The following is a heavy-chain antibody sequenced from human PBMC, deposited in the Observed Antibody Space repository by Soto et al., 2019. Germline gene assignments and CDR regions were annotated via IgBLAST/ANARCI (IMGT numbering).Heavy chain of an antibody. CDR2: ISSSSSTI. J-gene: IGHJ4*02. V-gene: IGHV3-48*02. D-gene: IGHD2-21*02. CDR3: VWLPCGGDCSSDY. Sequence: GGSLRLSCAASGFTFSSYSMNWVRQAPGKGLEWVSYISSSSSTIYYADSVKGRFTISRDNAKNSLYLQMNSLRDEDTAVYYCVWLPCGGDCSSDYWGQGTLVTVSS. CDR1: GFTFSSYS.